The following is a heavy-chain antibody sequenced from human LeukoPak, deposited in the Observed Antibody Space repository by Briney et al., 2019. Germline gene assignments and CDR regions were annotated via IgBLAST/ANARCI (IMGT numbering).Heavy chain of an antibody. D-gene: IGHD2-2*01. V-gene: IGHV4-38-2*01. CDR2: IYHSGST. CDR3: ARLHCSSTSCYVYIDY. J-gene: IGHJ4*02. CDR1: GYSISSGYY. Sequence: SETLSLTCAVSGYSISSGYYWGWIRQPPGKGLEWIGSIYHSGSTYYNPSLKSRVTISVDTSKNQFSLKLSSVTAADTAVYYCARLHCSSTSCYVYIDYWGQGTLVTVSS.